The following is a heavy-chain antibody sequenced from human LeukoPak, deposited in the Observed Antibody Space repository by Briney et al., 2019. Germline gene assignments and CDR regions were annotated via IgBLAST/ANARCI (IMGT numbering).Heavy chain of an antibody. CDR3: AKPAKTDSADY. D-gene: IGHD1-14*01. V-gene: IGHV3-23*01. CDR1: GLTFRSYA. Sequence: GGSLRLSCAASGLTFRSYAMNWVRQAPGKGLEWVSAISGSGDNTYYAHSVKGRFTISRDNSKNTLYLQMNSLRAEDTAVYYCAKPAKTDSADYWGQGTLVTVSS. CDR2: ISGSGDNT. J-gene: IGHJ4*02.